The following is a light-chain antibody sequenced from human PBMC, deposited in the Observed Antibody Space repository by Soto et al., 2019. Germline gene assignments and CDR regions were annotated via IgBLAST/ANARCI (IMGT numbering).Light chain of an antibody. CDR1: QSISNW. Sequence: DIQMSQSPSTLSASVGDRVTITCRASQSISNWLAWYQQKPGKAPKLLIYKAFTLQSGVPSRFSGSGSGTEFTLTISSLQPDDFATYYCQQYSNYYTFGQGTNLEI. V-gene: IGKV1-5*03. CDR3: QQYSNYYT. CDR2: KAF. J-gene: IGKJ2*01.